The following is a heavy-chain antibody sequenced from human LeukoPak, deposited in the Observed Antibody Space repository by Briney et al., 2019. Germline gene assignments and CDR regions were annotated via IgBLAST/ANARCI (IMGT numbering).Heavy chain of an antibody. D-gene: IGHD2-15*01. CDR1: GGTFSSYA. J-gene: IGHJ4*02. CDR3: ARLDGYCSGGSCYHYLDY. V-gene: IGHV1-69*13. Sequence: ASVKVSCKASGGTFSSYAISWVRQAPGQGFEWMGGIIPIFGTANYAQKFQGRVTITADESTSTAYMELSSLRSEDTAVYYCARLDGYCSGGSCYHYLDYWGQGTLVTVSS. CDR2: IIPIFGTA.